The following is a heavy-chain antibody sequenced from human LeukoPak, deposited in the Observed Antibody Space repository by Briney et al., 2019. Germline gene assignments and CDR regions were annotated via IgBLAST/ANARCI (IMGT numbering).Heavy chain of an antibody. CDR1: GGSISSSSYS. Sequence: PSETLSLTCTVSGGSISSSSYSWGWIRQPPGKGLEWIGNIYYSGSTSYNPSLKSRVTISVDTSKNQFSLKLSSVTAADTAVYYCARLGGVVDNWFDPWGQGTLVTVSS. CDR2: IYYSGST. D-gene: IGHD3-3*01. CDR3: ARLGGVVDNWFDP. V-gene: IGHV4-39*01. J-gene: IGHJ5*02.